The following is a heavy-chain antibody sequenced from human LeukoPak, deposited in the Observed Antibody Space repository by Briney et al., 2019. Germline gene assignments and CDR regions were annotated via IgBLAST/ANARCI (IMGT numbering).Heavy chain of an antibody. D-gene: IGHD2-2*01. J-gene: IGHJ4*02. CDR2: IYYSGST. CDR1: GGSISSSSYY. V-gene: IGHV4-39*01. CDR3: ARIVPATAIGRPYYFDY. Sequence: SETLSLTCTVSGGSISSSSYYWGWIRQPPGKGLEWIGSIYYSGSTYYNPSLKSRVTISVDTSKNQFSLKLSSVTAADTAVYYCARIVPATAIGRPYYFDYWGQGTLVTVSS.